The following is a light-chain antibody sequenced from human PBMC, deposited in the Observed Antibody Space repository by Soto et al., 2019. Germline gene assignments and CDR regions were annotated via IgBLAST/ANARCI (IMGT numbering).Light chain of an antibody. CDR3: QQYYSTPYT. J-gene: IGKJ2*01. Sequence: DIVMTQSPDSLAVSLGERATINCKSSQSVLYSSDNKNYLAWYQQKSGQPPKLLIYWASTRESGVPDRFSGGGSGTDFTLTISSLQAEDVAVYYCQQYYSTPYTFGRGTKLELK. CDR2: WAS. CDR1: QSVLYSSDNKNY. V-gene: IGKV4-1*01.